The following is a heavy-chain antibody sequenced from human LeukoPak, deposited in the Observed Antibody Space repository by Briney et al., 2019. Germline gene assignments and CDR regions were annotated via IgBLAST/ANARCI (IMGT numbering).Heavy chain of an antibody. J-gene: IGHJ4*02. V-gene: IGHV3-30*02. CDR1: GFTFSSNG. CDR3: AKAGGSSWAVLDY. CDR2: IRFDGSNT. Sequence: QSGGSLRLSCAASGFTFSSNGMHWVRQAPGKGLEWVAFIRFDGSNTYYADSVRGRLTILRDTSKNTLYLQMNSLRPEDTAVYYCAKAGGSSWAVLDYWGQGTLVTVSS. D-gene: IGHD6-13*01.